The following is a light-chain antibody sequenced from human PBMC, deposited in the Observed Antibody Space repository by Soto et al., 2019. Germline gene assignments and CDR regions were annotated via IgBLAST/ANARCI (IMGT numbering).Light chain of an antibody. CDR2: GAS. CDR3: PQYSRSPLT. Sequence: ETVLTQSPGTLSLSPGERATLSCRTSQTISSSYLAWYQQKPGRAPRLLIYGASNRATGIPDRVSGSGSGTDFTLTISRLEPEDFAVYYCPQYSRSPLTFGGGTKVEIK. J-gene: IGKJ4*01. V-gene: IGKV3-20*01. CDR1: QTISSSY.